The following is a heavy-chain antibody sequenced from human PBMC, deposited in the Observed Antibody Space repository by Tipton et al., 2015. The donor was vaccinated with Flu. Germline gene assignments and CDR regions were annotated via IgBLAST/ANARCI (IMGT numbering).Heavy chain of an antibody. V-gene: IGHV1-8*03. CDR1: GYTFTSYD. D-gene: IGHD3-22*01. J-gene: IGHJ4*02. CDR2: MNPNSGNT. Sequence: QSGPEVKKPGASVKVSCKASGYTFTSYDINWVRQATGQGLEWMGWMNPNSGNTGYAQKFQGRVTITRNASISTAYMELSSLRSEDTAVYYCARAKDYYDSSFGYWGQGTLVTVSS. CDR3: ARAKDYYDSSFGY.